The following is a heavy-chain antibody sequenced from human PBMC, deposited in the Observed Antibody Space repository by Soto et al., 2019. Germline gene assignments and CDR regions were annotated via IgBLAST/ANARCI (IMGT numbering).Heavy chain of an antibody. J-gene: IGHJ6*02. CDR3: ARALNPSSSFPRPLYYYYYYGMDV. D-gene: IGHD6-6*01. Sequence: SVKVSCKASGGTFSSYAISWVRQAPGQGLEWMGGIIPIFGTANYAQKFQGRVTITADESTSTAYMELSSLRSEDTAVYYCARALNPSSSFPRPLYYYYYYGMDVWGQGTTVTVS. CDR1: GGTFSSYA. CDR2: IIPIFGTA. V-gene: IGHV1-69*13.